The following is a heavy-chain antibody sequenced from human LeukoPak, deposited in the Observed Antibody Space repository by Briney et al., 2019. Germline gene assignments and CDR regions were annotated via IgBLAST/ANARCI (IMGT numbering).Heavy chain of an antibody. J-gene: IGHJ5*02. CDR2: IYYSGST. CDR1: GGSISSSSYY. Sequence: SETLSLTCTVSGGSISSSSYYWIWIRQHPGKGLEWIGYIYYSGSTYYNPSLKSRVTISVDTSKNQFSLKLSSVTAADTAVYYCARSYYYGSGSYPWWFDPWGQGTLVTVSS. CDR3: ARSYYYGSGSYPWWFDP. D-gene: IGHD3-10*01. V-gene: IGHV4-31*03.